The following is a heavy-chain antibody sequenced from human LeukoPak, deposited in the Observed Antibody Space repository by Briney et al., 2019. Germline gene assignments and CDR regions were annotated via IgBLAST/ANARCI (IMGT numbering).Heavy chain of an antibody. CDR3: AHFVRGLALRFDR. J-gene: IGHJ5*02. D-gene: IGHD3-10*01. CDR1: GFSLTANGVG. V-gene: IGHV2-5*01. Sequence: SGPTLVRPTQPLTLTCTFSGFSLTANGVGVAWIRQPPGKALEWVAVIYWNDDKYYSPSVKSGLTITKDTSKNLVVLTMPNMDPVDTATYYCAHFVRGLALRFDRWGQGTLVTVSS. CDR2: IYWNDDK.